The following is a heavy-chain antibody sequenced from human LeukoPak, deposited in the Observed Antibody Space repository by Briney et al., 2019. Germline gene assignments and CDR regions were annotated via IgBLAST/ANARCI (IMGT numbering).Heavy chain of an antibody. CDR1: GFTFSGSA. V-gene: IGHV3-73*01. CDR3: ASPTDSGYYMI. D-gene: IGHD3-3*01. J-gene: IGHJ4*02. Sequence: PGGSLTLACAASGFTFSGSAVHWVRQASGKGVEWVGRIRSKANSYTTASGAPVKGTFTISRDKSKNTAYRQMDSLKTEDTAIYCGASPTDSGYYMIWGQGTLSTVSS. CDR2: IRSKANSYTT.